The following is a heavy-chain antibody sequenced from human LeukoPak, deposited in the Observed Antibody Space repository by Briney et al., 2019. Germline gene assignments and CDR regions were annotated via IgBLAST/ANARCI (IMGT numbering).Heavy chain of an antibody. V-gene: IGHV3-11*01. Sequence: PGGSLRLSCAASGFTFSDYYMSWIRQAPGKGLEWVSYISSSGSTIYYADSVKGRFTISRDDAKNSLYLQMNSLRAEDTAVYYCARLVRGFCSGGSCLPHFDYWGQGTLVTVSS. D-gene: IGHD2-15*01. CDR2: ISSSGSTI. CDR1: GFTFSDYY. J-gene: IGHJ4*02. CDR3: ARLVRGFCSGGSCLPHFDY.